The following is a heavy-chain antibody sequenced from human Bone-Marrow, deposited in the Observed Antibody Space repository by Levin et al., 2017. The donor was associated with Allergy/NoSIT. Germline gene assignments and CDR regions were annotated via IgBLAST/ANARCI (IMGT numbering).Heavy chain of an antibody. J-gene: IGHJ3*02. V-gene: IGHV1-46*01. Sequence: ASVKVSCKASGYTFTSYYMHWVRQAPGQGLEWMGIINPSGGSPTYAQKFQGRVTMTRDTSTSTVYMELSSLRSEDTAVYYCAREFVVVVVDTAPPRDSDAFDIWGQGTMVTVSS. CDR1: GYTFTSYY. CDR3: AREFVVVVVDTAPPRDSDAFDI. CDR2: INPSGGSP. D-gene: IGHD2-15*01.